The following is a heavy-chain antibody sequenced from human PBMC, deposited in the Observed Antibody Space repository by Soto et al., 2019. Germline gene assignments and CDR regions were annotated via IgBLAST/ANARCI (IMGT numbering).Heavy chain of an antibody. CDR2: IYPSGST. V-gene: IGHV4-4*07. Sequence: QVQLQESGPGLVKASETVSLTCTVSGGSISRYCWRWIRQPSGKGLEWIGRIYPSGSTNYSPSLKSRVTMSVDTSKNQLSLKLSSVTAADTAVYYCARDLWMGGTYNGMDLWGQGTTVTVSS. CDR3: ARDLWMGGTYNGMDL. CDR1: GGSISRYC. D-gene: IGHD1-26*01. J-gene: IGHJ6*02.